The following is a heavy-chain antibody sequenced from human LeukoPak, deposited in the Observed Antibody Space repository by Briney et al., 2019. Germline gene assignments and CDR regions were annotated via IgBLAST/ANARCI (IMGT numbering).Heavy chain of an antibody. Sequence: GGSLRLSCEASGFTFSSYGMHWVRQAPGKGLEWVAVIWYDGSNKYYADSVKGRFTISRDNSKNTLYLQMNSLRAEDTAVYYCARGAYYYDSSSTGGAFDIWGQGTMVIVSS. CDR1: GFTFSSYG. CDR2: IWYDGSNK. J-gene: IGHJ3*02. CDR3: ARGAYYYDSSSTGGAFDI. D-gene: IGHD3-22*01. V-gene: IGHV3-33*01.